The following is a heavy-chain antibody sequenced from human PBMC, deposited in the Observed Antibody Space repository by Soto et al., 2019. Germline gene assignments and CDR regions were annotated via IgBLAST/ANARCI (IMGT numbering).Heavy chain of an antibody. D-gene: IGHD3-9*01. Sequence: SETLSLTCTISDASISNFYWSWIRQAPGKGLEWLGYVYYTGNTRYNPSLGSRVTISLGASQNQFSLKLESVTAADTAVYYCGRQIDCFGVPASWGPGTLVTVSS. CDR2: VYYTGNT. V-gene: IGHV4-59*08. CDR1: DASISNFY. CDR3: GRQIDCFGVPAS. J-gene: IGHJ5*02.